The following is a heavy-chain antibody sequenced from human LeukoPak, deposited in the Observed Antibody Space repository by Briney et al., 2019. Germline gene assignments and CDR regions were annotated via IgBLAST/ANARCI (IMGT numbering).Heavy chain of an antibody. CDR1: GYTFTGYF. J-gene: IGHJ5*02. CDR2: INPSGGST. V-gene: IGHV1-46*01. Sequence: GASVKVSCKASGYTFTGYFIHWVRQAPGQGLEWMGIINPSGGSTSYAQKFQGRVTMTRDTSTSTVYMELSSLRSEDTAVYYCAREAGGDYGWFDPWGQGTLVTVSS. CDR3: AREAGGDYGWFDP. D-gene: IGHD4-17*01.